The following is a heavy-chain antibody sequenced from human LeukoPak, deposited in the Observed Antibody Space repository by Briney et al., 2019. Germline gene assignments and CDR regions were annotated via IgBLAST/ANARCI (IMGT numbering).Heavy chain of an antibody. CDR3: ASWLTPNNYFDP. J-gene: IGHJ5*02. D-gene: IGHD3-9*01. CDR2: ISSDGSIT. CDR1: GFTLSGYW. Sequence: PGGSLRLSCAASGFTLSGYWMHWVRQAPGKGLVWVSRISSDGSITTYADSVKGRFTISRDNAKNTLYLQMNSLRAEDTAVYYCASWLTPNNYFDPWGQGTLVTVSP. V-gene: IGHV3-74*01.